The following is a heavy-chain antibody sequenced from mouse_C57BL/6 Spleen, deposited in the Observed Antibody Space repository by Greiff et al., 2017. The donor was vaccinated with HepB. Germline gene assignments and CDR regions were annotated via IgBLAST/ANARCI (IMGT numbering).Heavy chain of an antibody. CDR1: GYSITSGYY. D-gene: IGHD2-1*01. Sequence: EVQLQESGPGLVKPSQSLSLTCPVTGYSITSGYYWNWIRQLPGNKLEWMGYISYDGSNNYNPSLKNRISITRDPSRNQFFLKLNSVTTEDTATYYCAREDGNGWFAYWGQGTLVTVSA. CDR3: AREDGNGWFAY. J-gene: IGHJ3*01. V-gene: IGHV3-6*01. CDR2: ISYDGSN.